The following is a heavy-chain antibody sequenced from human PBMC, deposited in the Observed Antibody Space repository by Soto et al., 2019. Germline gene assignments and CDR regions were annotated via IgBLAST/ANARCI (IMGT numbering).Heavy chain of an antibody. Sequence: SVKVSCKASGGTFSSYAISWVRQAPGQGLEWMGGIIPIFGTANYAQKFQGRVTITADESTSTAYMELSSLRSEDTAVYYCARWPSAAGPYYYYGMDVWGQGTTVTVSS. J-gene: IGHJ6*02. CDR3: ARWPSAAGPYYYYGMDV. D-gene: IGHD6-13*01. CDR2: IIPIFGTA. CDR1: GGTFSSYA. V-gene: IGHV1-69*13.